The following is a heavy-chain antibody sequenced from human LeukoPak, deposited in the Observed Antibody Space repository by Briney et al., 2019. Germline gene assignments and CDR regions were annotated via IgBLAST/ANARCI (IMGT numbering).Heavy chain of an antibody. Sequence: PSETLSLTCTVSDYSISSDYDWGWIRQPPGKGLECIGSIYHSGSTYYNPSLKSRVTISVDTSKSQFSLKLSSVTASDTAVYYCARASLIMVRGVSPYFDFWGQGTLVSVSS. CDR3: ARASLIMVRGVSPYFDF. CDR2: IYHSGST. D-gene: IGHD3-10*01. V-gene: IGHV4-38-2*02. J-gene: IGHJ4*02. CDR1: DYSISSDYD.